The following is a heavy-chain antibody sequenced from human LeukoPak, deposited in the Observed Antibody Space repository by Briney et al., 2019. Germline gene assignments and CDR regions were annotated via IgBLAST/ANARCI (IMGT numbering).Heavy chain of an antibody. J-gene: IGHJ4*02. CDR3: ARGMVVGGSGAFDY. V-gene: IGHV3-23*01. D-gene: IGHD2-15*01. Sequence: GGSLRLSCAASAFTFRVYAFSWVRQAPGKGLEWVSGISGSGVSTYYADFVRGRFTISRDDSKNTLYLQMNSLRAEGTALYYCARGMVVGGSGAFDYWGQGTLVTVSS. CDR1: AFTFRVYA. CDR2: ISGSGVST.